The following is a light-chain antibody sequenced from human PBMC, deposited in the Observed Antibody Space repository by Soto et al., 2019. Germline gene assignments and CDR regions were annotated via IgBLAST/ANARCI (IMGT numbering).Light chain of an antibody. V-gene: IGKV1-12*01. Sequence: DIQMTQSPSSVSASVGDRVTITCRASQGISSRLAWYQQKPGKAPNLLIYSASSLQSGVPSRFSGSGSETDFTLTIGSQQPEDFATYYCQQSNSFPLTFGGGTKVEIK. CDR2: SAS. J-gene: IGKJ4*01. CDR1: QGISSR. CDR3: QQSNSFPLT.